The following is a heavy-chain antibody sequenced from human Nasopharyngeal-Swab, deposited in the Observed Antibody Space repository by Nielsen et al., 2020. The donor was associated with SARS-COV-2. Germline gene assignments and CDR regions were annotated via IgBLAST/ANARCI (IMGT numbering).Heavy chain of an antibody. D-gene: IGHD3-9*01. CDR2: INQDGSGK. J-gene: IGHJ4*02. V-gene: IGHV3-7*01. CDR3: ARWGILTGYDVGLDY. Sequence: ETLSLTCTVSGGSISSSSYYWGWIRQPPGKGLEWVANINQDGSGKYYVDSLKGRFTISRDNAKTSLYLQMNSLRAEDTAVYYCARWGILTGYDVGLDYWGQGILVTVSS. CDR1: GGSISSSSYY.